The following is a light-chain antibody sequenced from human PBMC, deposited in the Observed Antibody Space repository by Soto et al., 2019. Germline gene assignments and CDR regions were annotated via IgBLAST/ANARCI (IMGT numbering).Light chain of an antibody. Sequence: EIVMTQSPATLSVSPGETATLSCRASQSVSSYLAWYQQKPGQAPRLLIYGASTRATGIPARFSGSGSGTEFTLTISGLQSEDFAVYSCQQYNDWPLFTFGQGTRLESK. CDR1: QSVSSY. CDR2: GAS. J-gene: IGKJ5*01. CDR3: QQYNDWPLFT. V-gene: IGKV3-15*01.